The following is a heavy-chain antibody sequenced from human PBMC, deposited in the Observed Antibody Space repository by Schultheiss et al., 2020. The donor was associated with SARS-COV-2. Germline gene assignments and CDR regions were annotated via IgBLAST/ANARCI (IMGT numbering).Heavy chain of an antibody. V-gene: IGHV3-66*02. Sequence: GGSLRLSCAASGFTFSSYAMSWVRQAPGKGLEWVSVIYSGGSTYYADSVKGRFTISRDNSKNTLYLQMSSLRAEDTAVYYCVKLSGYYDFWSGYYFGSYYMDVWGKGTTVTVSS. CDR2: IYSGGST. D-gene: IGHD3-3*01. J-gene: IGHJ6*03. CDR3: VKLSGYYDFWSGYYFGSYYMDV. CDR1: GFTFSSYA.